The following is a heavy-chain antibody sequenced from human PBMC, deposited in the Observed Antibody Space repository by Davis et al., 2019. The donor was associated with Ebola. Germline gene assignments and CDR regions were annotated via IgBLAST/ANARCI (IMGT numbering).Heavy chain of an antibody. CDR3: ANLIVGPTGRDF. CDR1: GYTFTGYY. CDR2: INPNSGGT. V-gene: IGHV1-2*06. Sequence: ASVKVSCKASGYTFTGYYMHWVRQAPGQGLEWMGRINPNSGGTNYAQKFQGRVTMTRDTSISTAYMELSRLRSDDTAVYYCANLIVGPTGRDFWGPGTLVTVSS. D-gene: IGHD1-26*01. J-gene: IGHJ4*02.